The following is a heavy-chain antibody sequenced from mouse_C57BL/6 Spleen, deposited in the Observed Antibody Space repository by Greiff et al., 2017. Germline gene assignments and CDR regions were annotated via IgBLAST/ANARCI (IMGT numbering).Heavy chain of an antibody. CDR3: ARIYYDYDGSSWFAY. V-gene: IGHV1-18*01. Sequence: VQLQQSGPELVKPGASVKIPCKASGYTFTDYNMDWVKQSHGKSLEWIGDINPNNGGTIYNQKFKGKATLTVDKSSSTAYMELRSLTSEDTAVYYCARIYYDYDGSSWFAYWGQGTLVTVSA. D-gene: IGHD2-4*01. J-gene: IGHJ3*01. CDR1: GYTFTDYN. CDR2: INPNNGGT.